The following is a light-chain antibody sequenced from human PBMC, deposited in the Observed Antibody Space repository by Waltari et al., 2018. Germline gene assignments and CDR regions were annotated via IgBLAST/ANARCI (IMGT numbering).Light chain of an antibody. CDR1: KLGDKY. CDR2: QDN. Sequence: SYELIQPASVSVSPGQTASITCSGDKLGDKYACWFQQKPGQSPILVIYQDNKRPSGIPERFSGSNSGDTSTLTISVTQPMDEADYYCQTWDSGTVLFGGGTELTVL. CDR3: QTWDSGTVL. V-gene: IGLV3-1*01. J-gene: IGLJ2*01.